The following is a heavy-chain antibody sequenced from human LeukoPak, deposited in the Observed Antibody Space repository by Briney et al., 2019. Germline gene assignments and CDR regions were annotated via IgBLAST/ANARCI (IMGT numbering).Heavy chain of an antibody. CDR2: IYTSGST. Sequence: PSQTLSLTCTVSGGSISSGSYYWSWIRQPAGTGLEWIGRIYTSGSTNYNPSLKSRVTISVDTSKNQFSLKLSSVTAADTAVYYCARDYRRYSSSWYAEYFDYWGQGTLVTVSS. CDR3: ARDYRRYSSSWYAEYFDY. D-gene: IGHD6-13*01. CDR1: GGSISSGSYY. J-gene: IGHJ4*02. V-gene: IGHV4-61*02.